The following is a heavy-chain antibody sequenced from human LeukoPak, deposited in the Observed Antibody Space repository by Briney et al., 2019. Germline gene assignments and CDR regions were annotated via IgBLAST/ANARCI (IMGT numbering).Heavy chain of an antibody. D-gene: IGHD6-13*01. V-gene: IGHV3-15*01. CDR1: GFTFSNAW. J-gene: IGHJ4*02. CDR2: IKSKTDGGTT. CDR3: PTRALAQQLVEYYFDY. Sequence: GSLRLSCAASGFTFSNAWMRWVRQAPGKGLEWVGRIKSKTDGGTTDYAAPVKGRFTISRDDSKNTLYLQMNSLKPEDTAVYYCPTRALAQQLVEYYFDYWGQGTLVTVSS.